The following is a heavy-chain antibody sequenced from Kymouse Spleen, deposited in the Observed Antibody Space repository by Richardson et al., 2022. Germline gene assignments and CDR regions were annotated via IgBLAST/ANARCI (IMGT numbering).Heavy chain of an antibody. Sequence: QVQLQQWGAGLLKPSETLSLTCAVYGGSFSGYYWSWIRQPPGKGLEWIGEINHSGSTNYNPSLKSRVTISVDTSKNQFSLKLSSVTAADTAVYYCARRYDFWRDNWFDPWGQGTLVTVSS. V-gene: IGHV4-34*01. J-gene: IGHJ5*02. CDR1: GGSFSGYY. D-gene: IGHD3-3*01. CDR3: ARRYDFWRDNWFDP. CDR2: INHSGST.